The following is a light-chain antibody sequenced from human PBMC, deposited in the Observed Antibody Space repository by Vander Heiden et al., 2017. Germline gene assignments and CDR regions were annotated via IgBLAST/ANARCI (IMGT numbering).Light chain of an antibody. CDR2: DVS. CDR1: SSDVGRYNY. J-gene: IGLJ2*01. CDR3: SSYTTSSTLL. V-gene: IGLV2-14*03. Sequence: QSALTQPASVSGSPGQLITISCTGTSSDVGRYNYVSWYQQHPGKAPKLMIYDVSNRPSGVSTRFSGSKSGNTASLTISGLQAEDEADYYCSSYTTSSTLLFGGGTKLTVL.